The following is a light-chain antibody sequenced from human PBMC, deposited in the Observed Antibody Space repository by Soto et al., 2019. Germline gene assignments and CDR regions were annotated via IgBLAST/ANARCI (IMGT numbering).Light chain of an antibody. Sequence: QSVLTQPPSVSGVPGQRVTISCTGSSSNIGAGYDVHWYQQLPGTAPKLLIYVNSNRPSGVPDRFSGSKSGTSASLAITGLQAEDEADYYCQSYDSRLSGSVFGGGTKLTVL. CDR2: VNS. CDR1: SSNIGAGYD. CDR3: QSYDSRLSGSV. V-gene: IGLV1-40*01. J-gene: IGLJ2*01.